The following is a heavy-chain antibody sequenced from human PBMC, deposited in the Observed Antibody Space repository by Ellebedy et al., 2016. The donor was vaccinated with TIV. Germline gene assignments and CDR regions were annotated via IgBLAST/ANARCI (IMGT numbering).Heavy chain of an antibody. CDR2: IYYSGST. Sequence: SETLSLXXTVSGGSISSSSYYWGWIRQPPGKGLEWIGSIYYSGSTYYNPSLKSRVTISVDTSKNQFSLKLSSVTAADTAVYYCAREVSESIFGVVTSPWGYYYYYMDVWGKGTTVTVSS. J-gene: IGHJ6*03. V-gene: IGHV4-39*07. D-gene: IGHD3-3*01. CDR1: GGSISSSSYY. CDR3: AREVSESIFGVVTSPWGYYYYYMDV.